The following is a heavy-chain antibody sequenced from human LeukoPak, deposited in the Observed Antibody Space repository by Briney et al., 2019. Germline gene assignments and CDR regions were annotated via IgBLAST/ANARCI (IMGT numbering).Heavy chain of an antibody. D-gene: IGHD6-19*01. Sequence: AGGSLRLSCAACGFTFSSYAMHWVRQAPGKGLEWVAVISYDGSNKYYADSVKGRFTISRDNSKNTLYLQMNSLRAEDTAVYYCARVQESGWYRCFDYWGQGTLVTVSS. CDR3: ARVQESGWYRCFDY. CDR1: GFTFSSYA. CDR2: ISYDGSNK. V-gene: IGHV3-30-3*01. J-gene: IGHJ4*02.